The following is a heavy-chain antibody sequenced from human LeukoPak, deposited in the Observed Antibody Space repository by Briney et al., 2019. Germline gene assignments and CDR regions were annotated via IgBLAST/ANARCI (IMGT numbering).Heavy chain of an antibody. J-gene: IGHJ6*03. CDR2: IKSKTDGGTT. D-gene: IGHD3-3*01. V-gene: IGHV3-15*01. CDR3: TTDRSSRLFWSVSLDYYYMDV. Sequence: PGGSLRLSCAASGFTFSNAWMSWVRQAPGKGLEWVGRIKSKTDGGTTDYAAPVKGRFTISRDDSKNTLYLQMNSLKTEDTAVYYCTTDRSSRLFWSVSLDYYYMDVRGKGTTVTVSS. CDR1: GFTFSNAW.